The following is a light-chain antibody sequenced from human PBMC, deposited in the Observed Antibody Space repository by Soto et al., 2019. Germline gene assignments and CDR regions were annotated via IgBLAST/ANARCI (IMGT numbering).Light chain of an antibody. CDR3: QQANSFPIT. CDR1: QGITKR. V-gene: IGKV1D-12*01. Sequence: DVHMTQSPSSVSASVGYRFTITCRASQGITKRLEWYQQKPGKAPKLLIYEASSLQSGVPSRIRGSGSGTDFTLTISSLQPEDFETYYCQQANSFPITFGQGTRLEIK. J-gene: IGKJ5*01. CDR2: EAS.